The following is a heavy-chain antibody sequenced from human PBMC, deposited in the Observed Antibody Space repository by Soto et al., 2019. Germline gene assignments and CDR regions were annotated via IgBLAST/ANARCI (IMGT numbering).Heavy chain of an antibody. D-gene: IGHD3-22*01. Sequence: GGSLRLSCAASGFTFSNYAIHWVRQAPGRGLEWVAVISYDGSNIHYADSVKGRFTISRDNSMHTLYLQMNTLRGEDTAVYYCAKNYYDTSGYYLDYWGQGTLVTVSS. V-gene: IGHV3-30-3*01. CDR1: GFTFSNYA. CDR3: AKNYYDTSGYYLDY. CDR2: ISYDGSNI. J-gene: IGHJ4*02.